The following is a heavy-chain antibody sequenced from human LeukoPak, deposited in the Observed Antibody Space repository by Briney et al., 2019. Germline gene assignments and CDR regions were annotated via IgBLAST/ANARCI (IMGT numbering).Heavy chain of an antibody. CDR3: AGVIVGASIDY. CDR2: INHSGST. D-gene: IGHD1-26*01. V-gene: IGHV4-34*01. Sequence: SETLSLTCSVHGGPLSGYAWSWLPQPPGKGPEWIGEINHSGSTNYNPSLQSRVTILVDTAKNQFSLKLSSVTAADTGVYYCAGVIVGASIDYWGQGTLVTVSS. J-gene: IGHJ4*02. CDR1: GGPLSGYA.